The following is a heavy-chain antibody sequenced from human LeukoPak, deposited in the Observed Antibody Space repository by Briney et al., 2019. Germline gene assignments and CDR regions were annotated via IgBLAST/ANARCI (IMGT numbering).Heavy chain of an antibody. J-gene: IGHJ5*02. CDR1: GGSISSSSYY. Sequence: SETLSLTCTVSGGSISSSSYYWGWIRQPPGKGLEWIGSIYYSGSTYYNPSLKSRVTISGDTSKNQFSLKLSSVTAADTAVYYCASFSIAVAGTSWFDPWGQGTLVTVSS. CDR2: IYYSGST. V-gene: IGHV4-39*01. CDR3: ASFSIAVAGTSWFDP. D-gene: IGHD6-19*01.